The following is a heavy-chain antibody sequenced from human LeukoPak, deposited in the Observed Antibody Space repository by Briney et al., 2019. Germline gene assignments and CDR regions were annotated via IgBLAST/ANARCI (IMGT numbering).Heavy chain of an antibody. Sequence: PGGSMRLSCAASGFTFSSYWMHWVRQPPGKGLVWVSRINSDGSSTSYADSVKGRFTISRDNAKNTLYLQMNSLRAEDTAVYYCACDTAMAQLFDYWGQGTLVTVS. V-gene: IGHV3-74*01. D-gene: IGHD5-18*01. J-gene: IGHJ4*02. CDR2: INSDGSST. CDR3: ACDTAMAQLFDY. CDR1: GFTFSSYW.